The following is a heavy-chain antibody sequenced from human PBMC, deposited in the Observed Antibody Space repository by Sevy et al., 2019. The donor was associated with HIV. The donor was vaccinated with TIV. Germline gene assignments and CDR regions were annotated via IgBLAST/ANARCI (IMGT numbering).Heavy chain of an antibody. CDR3: ARPRVYGDGAFDI. CDR2: IYPGDSET. Sequence: GESLKISCKGSGYRFTNYWIGWVRQMPGKGLEWMGSIYPGDSETTYSPSFQGQVTISADNSITTAYLQWSSVKASDSVMYYCARPRVYGDGAFDIWGQGTMVTVSS. V-gene: IGHV5-51*01. CDR1: GYRFTNYW. D-gene: IGHD4-17*01. J-gene: IGHJ3*02.